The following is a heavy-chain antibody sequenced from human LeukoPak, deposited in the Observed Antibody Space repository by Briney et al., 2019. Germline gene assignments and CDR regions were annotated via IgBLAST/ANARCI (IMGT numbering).Heavy chain of an antibody. CDR1: GYTFTSYD. D-gene: IGHD3-22*01. J-gene: IGHJ4*02. Sequence: ASVKVSCMASGYTFTSYDINWVRQATGQGLEWMGWMNPTSGNTGYAQKFQGRFTITRNTSIRTAYMELSSLRSEDTAVYYCAREWYYDSSGYYWFDYWGQGTLVTVSS. V-gene: IGHV1-8*01. CDR2: MNPTSGNT. CDR3: AREWYYDSSGYYWFDY.